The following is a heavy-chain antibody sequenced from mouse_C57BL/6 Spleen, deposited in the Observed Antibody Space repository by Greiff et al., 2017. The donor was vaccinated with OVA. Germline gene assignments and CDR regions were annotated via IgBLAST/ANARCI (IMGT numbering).Heavy chain of an antibody. Sequence: GGGLVQPKGSLKFSCAASGFSFNTYAMNWVRQAPGQGWEWVARIRSKSNNYATYYADSVKDRFTISRDDSESMLYLQMNNLKAEDTAMYYCVRVHYEYEWFAYWGQGTLVTVSA. V-gene: IGHV10-1*01. CDR2: IRSKSNNYAT. CDR3: VRVHYEYEWFAY. J-gene: IGHJ3*01. CDR1: GFSFNTYA. D-gene: IGHD2-4*01.